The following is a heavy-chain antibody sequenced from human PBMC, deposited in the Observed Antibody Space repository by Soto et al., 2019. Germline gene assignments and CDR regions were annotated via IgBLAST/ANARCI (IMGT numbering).Heavy chain of an antibody. CDR3: TGGQDNLAVNFDY. Sequence: QVQLVESGGGLVQPGGSRRLSCAASGSSFRDYYMSWIRQSPGKGLEWLSYITSSSSYTHYADSVKGRFTISRDNAKNSLYLQLHSLRAEDPAVYYCTGGQDNLAVNFDYWGQGTPVTVSS. V-gene: IGHV3-11*05. J-gene: IGHJ4*02. CDR2: ITSSSSYT. CDR1: GSSFRDYY. D-gene: IGHD1-1*01.